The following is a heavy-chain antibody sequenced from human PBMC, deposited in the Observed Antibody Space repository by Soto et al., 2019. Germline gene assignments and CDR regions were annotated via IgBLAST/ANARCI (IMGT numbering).Heavy chain of an antibody. CDR3: ASPMGDLWSGFHHPYYYGMDV. CDR2: ISGYNGKT. V-gene: IGHV1-18*01. Sequence: GASVKVSCKASGYTFTSYGISWVRQAPGQGLEWMGWISGYNGKTNYAQKFQGRVTITADESTSTAYMGLSSLRSEDTAVYYCASPMGDLWSGFHHPYYYGMDVWGQGTTVTVYS. CDR1: GYTFTSYG. J-gene: IGHJ6*02. D-gene: IGHD3-3*01.